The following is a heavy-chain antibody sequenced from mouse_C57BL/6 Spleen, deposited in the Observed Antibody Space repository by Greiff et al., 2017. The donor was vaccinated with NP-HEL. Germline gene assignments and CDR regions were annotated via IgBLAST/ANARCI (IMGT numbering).Heavy chain of an antibody. CDR2: ISYDGSN. J-gene: IGHJ3*01. V-gene: IGHV3-6*01. Sequence: EVQLQESGPGLVKPSQSLSLTCSVTGYSITSGYYWNWIRQFPGNKLEWMGYISYDGSNNYNPSLKNRISITRDTSKNQFFLKLNSVTTEDTATYYCSYYSNYGRAWFAYWGQGTLVTVSA. CDR3: SYYSNYGRAWFAY. D-gene: IGHD2-5*01. CDR1: GYSITSGYY.